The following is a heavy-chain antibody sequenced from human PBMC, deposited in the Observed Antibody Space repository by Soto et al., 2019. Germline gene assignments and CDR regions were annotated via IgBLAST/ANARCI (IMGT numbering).Heavy chain of an antibody. Sequence: QVQLVQSGAEVKKPGSSVKVSCKASGGTFSSYAISWVRQAPGQGLEWMGGIIPIFGTANYAQKFQGRVTSTADESTSTADRELSSLGSEDTAVYYCARASDYGPPHWYFDLGGRGTLVTVSS. J-gene: IGHJ2*01. D-gene: IGHD4-17*01. CDR3: ARASDYGPPHWYFDL. CDR1: GGTFSSYA. CDR2: IIPIFGTA. V-gene: IGHV1-69*12.